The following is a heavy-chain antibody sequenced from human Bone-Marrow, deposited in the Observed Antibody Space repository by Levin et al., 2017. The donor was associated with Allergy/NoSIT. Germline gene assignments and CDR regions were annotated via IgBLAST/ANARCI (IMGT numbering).Heavy chain of an antibody. D-gene: IGHD3-10*01. CDR2: ISSDGSNK. CDR1: GFTFSNYA. V-gene: IGHV3-30*18. J-gene: IGHJ4*02. Sequence: GGSLRLSCAASGFTFSNYAMHWVRQAPGKGLEWLSVISSDGSNKFYADSVKGRFTISRDNSKNTLYLQMNSLRAEDTALYYCAKPRVPGAYSFDYWGQGTLVTVSS. CDR3: AKPRVPGAYSFDY.